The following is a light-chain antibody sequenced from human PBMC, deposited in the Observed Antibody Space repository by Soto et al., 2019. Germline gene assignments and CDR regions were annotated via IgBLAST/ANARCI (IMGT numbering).Light chain of an antibody. CDR1: QSISSW. V-gene: IGKV1-5*03. J-gene: IGKJ1*01. CDR3: QQYNSYSWT. CDR2: KAS. Sequence: DIQMTQSPSTLSAFVGDRVTITCRASQSISSWLAWYQQKPGKAPKLLIYKASSLESGVPSRFSGSGSGTKFTLTISSLQPDDFATYYCQQYNSYSWTFGQGTKVDIK.